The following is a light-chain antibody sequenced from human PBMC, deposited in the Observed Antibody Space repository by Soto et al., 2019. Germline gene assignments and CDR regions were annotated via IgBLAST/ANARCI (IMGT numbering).Light chain of an antibody. Sequence: EIVMTQSPATLSVSPGERVTLSCRASQSVGNNLAWYQQKTGQVPRLLIHGASTRATGIPARFSGSGSGTEFTLTISSLHSEDFAVYYCQQCDNWPRTFGQGTKLEI. CDR1: QSVGNN. CDR3: QQCDNWPRT. V-gene: IGKV3-15*01. J-gene: IGKJ2*01. CDR2: GAS.